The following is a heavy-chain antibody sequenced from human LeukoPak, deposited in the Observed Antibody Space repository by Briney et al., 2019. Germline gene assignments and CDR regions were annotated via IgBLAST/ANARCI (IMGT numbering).Heavy chain of an antibody. J-gene: IGHJ4*02. V-gene: IGHV1-2*02. CDR1: GYTFTGYY. D-gene: IGHD6-19*01. Sequence: ASVKVSCKASGYTFTGYYMHWLRQAPGQGLEWMGWINPNSGGTNYAQKFQGRVTMTRDTSISTAYMELSRLRSDDTAAYYCARSRSGWPVDYWGQGTLVTVSS. CDR3: ARSRSGWPVDY. CDR2: INPNSGGT.